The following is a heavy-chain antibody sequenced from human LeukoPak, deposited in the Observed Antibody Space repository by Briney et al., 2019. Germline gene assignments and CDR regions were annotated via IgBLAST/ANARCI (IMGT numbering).Heavy chain of an antibody. V-gene: IGHV1-8*01. D-gene: IGHD2-2*01. CDR2: MNPNSGNT. Sequence: GASVKVSCKASGYTFTSYDINWVRQATGQGLEWMGWMNPNSGNTGYAQKFQGRVTMTRNTSISTAYMELSSLRSEDTAVYYCARAPYCSSTSCYPADYWGQGTLDTVSS. J-gene: IGHJ4*02. CDR1: GYTFTSYD. CDR3: ARAPYCSSTSCYPADY.